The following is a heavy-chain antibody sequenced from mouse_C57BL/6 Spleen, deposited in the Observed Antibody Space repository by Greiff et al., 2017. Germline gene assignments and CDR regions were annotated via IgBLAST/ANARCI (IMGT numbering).Heavy chain of an antibody. D-gene: IGHD1-1*01. J-gene: IGHJ2*01. V-gene: IGHV1-19*01. CDR2: INPYNGGT. CDR1: GYTFTDYY. CDR3: TVVATDDYFDY. Sequence: VHVKQSGPVLVKPGASVKMSCKASGYTFTDYYMNWVKQSHGKSLEWIGVINPYNGGTSYNQKFKGKATLTVDKSSSTAYMELNSLTSEDSAVYFPTVVATDDYFDYWGQGTTRTVSS.